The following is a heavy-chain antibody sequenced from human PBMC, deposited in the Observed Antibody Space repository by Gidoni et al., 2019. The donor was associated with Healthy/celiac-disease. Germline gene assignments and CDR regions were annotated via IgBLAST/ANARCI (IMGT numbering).Heavy chain of an antibody. CDR3: AKDSGYDSSGLYFDY. V-gene: IGHV3-23*04. CDR2: ISGSGGST. Sequence: EVQLVESGGGLVQPWGSLRLSCAASGFTFSSYAMSWVRQAHGKGLEWVSAISGSGGSTYYADSVKGRFTISRDNSKNTLYLQMNSLRAEDTAVYYCAKDSGYDSSGLYFDYWGQGTLVTVSS. J-gene: IGHJ4*02. D-gene: IGHD3-22*01. CDR1: GFTFSSYA.